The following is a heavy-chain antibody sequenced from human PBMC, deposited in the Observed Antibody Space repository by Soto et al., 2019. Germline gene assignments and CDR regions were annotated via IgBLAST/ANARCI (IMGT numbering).Heavy chain of an antibody. V-gene: IGHV3-74*01. Sequence: EVQLVESGGGLVQPGGSLRLSCAASGFTFSSYWMHWVRQAPGKGLVWVSRINSDGSSTSYADSVKGRFTISRDNAKNTLYLQMNSLRAEDTAVYYCARVGGSISSSGGWLGYYGMDVWGQGTTVTVSS. CDR1: GFTFSSYW. J-gene: IGHJ6*02. D-gene: IGHD6-13*01. CDR3: ARVGGSISSSGGWLGYYGMDV. CDR2: INSDGSST.